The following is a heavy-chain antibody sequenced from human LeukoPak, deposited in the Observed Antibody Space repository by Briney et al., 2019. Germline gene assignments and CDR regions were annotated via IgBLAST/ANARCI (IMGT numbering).Heavy chain of an antibody. J-gene: IGHJ4*02. CDR2: ISGSGGST. CDR1: GFTFSSYA. V-gene: IGHV3-23*01. CDR3: AKVRGYSGYEPIDY. Sequence: GGSLRLSCAASGFTFSSYAMSWVRQAPGKGLEWVSAISGSGGSTYYADSVKGRFTISRDNSKNTLYLQTNSLRAEDTAVYYCAKVRGYSGYEPIDYWGQGTLVTVSS. D-gene: IGHD5-12*01.